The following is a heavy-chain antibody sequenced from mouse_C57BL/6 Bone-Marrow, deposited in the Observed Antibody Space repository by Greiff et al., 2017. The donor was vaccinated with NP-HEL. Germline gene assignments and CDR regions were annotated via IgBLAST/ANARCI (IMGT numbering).Heavy chain of an antibody. Sequence: QVQLQQPGTELVKPGASVKLSCKASGYTFTSYWMHWVKQRPGQGLEWIGNINPSNGGTNYNEKFKSKATLTVDKSSSTAYMQLSSLTSEDSAVYYCARHRGGSRFRTFYFDYWGQGTTLTVSS. V-gene: IGHV1-53*01. J-gene: IGHJ2*01. CDR2: INPSNGGT. CDR3: ARHRGGSRFRTFYFDY. D-gene: IGHD1-1*01. CDR1: GYTFTSYW.